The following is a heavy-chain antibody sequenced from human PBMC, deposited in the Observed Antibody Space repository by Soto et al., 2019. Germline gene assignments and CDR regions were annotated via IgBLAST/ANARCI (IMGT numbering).Heavy chain of an antibody. J-gene: IGHJ3*02. D-gene: IGHD2-15*01. CDR1: GGSISSGDYY. V-gene: IGHV4-30-4*01. CDR2: IYYSGST. CDR3: AREPPGYCSGGGCYSVIGKAFDI. Sequence: SETLSLTCTVSGGSISSGDYYWSWIRQPPGKGLEWIGYIYYSGSTYYNPSLKSRVTISVDTSKNQFSLKLSSVTAADTAVYYCAREPPGYCSGGGCYSVIGKAFDIWGQGTMVTVSS.